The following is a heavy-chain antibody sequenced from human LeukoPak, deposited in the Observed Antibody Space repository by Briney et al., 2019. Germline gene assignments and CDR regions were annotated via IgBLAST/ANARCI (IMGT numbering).Heavy chain of an antibody. D-gene: IGHD3-16*01. CDR1: GGSISSYY. CDR2: IYFIGIT. V-gene: IGHV4-39*07. Sequence: PSETLSLTCTVSGGSISSYYWGWIRRPPGKGLEWIGSIYFIGITYYNPSLKSRITISVDTSKNQLSLKLNSVIAADTAVYYCARVKKGDYMDVWGKGTTVTVSS. CDR3: ARVKKGDYMDV. J-gene: IGHJ6*03.